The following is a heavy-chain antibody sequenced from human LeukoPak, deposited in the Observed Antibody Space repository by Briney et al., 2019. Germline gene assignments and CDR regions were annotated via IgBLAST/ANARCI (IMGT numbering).Heavy chain of an antibody. CDR1: EYTSSKFA. J-gene: IGHJ4*02. CDR3: ARGHWERSGWDYFDY. Sequence: ASLKVSSKASEYTSSKFAINWVRQAPGHRLKWMGWIDAVNGKTKYSQNLQGRVTITRDTSASIAYLELSSRRSEDTAVYYCARGHWERSGWDYFDYWGQGTVVTVSS. D-gene: IGHD6-19*01. CDR2: IDAVNGKT. V-gene: IGHV1-3*01.